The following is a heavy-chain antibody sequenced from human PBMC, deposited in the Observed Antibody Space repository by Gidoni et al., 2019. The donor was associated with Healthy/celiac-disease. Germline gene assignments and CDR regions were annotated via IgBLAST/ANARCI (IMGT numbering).Heavy chain of an antibody. V-gene: IGHV1-2*02. J-gene: IGHJ6*02. Sequence: QVQLXXXGAAVKTPGASVKVSCKASGYTFIGYYMPWVRQAPGQGLEWMGWIHPNSGGTNYAQKFQGRVTMTRDTSISTAYMGLSRLRSDDTAVYYCAREGYCSGGSCYRRTYYYYGMDVWGQGTTVTXSS. CDR2: IHPNSGGT. CDR1: GYTFIGYY. CDR3: AREGYCSGGSCYRRTYYYYGMDV. D-gene: IGHD2-15*01.